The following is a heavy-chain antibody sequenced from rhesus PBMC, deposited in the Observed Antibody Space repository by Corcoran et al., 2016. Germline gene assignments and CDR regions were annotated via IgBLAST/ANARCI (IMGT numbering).Heavy chain of an antibody. CDR1: GACISSDW. CDR3: TREKAASIDY. Sequence: QVQLQESGPGLVKHSETLSLTCTVPGACISSDWWSRVRTPPGKGLEWIGEINGNTGYTNYTPSLDIRVTISRDASKKQFSLKLTSVTAADTSVYHCTREKAASIDYWGQGVLVTASS. V-gene: IGHV4-80*01. D-gene: IGHD6-31*01. J-gene: IGHJ4*01. CDR2: INGNTGYT.